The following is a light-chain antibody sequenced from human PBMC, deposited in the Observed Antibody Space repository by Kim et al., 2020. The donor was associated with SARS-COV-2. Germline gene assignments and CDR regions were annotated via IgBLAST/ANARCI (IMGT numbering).Light chain of an antibody. CDR2: AAS. J-gene: IGKJ5*01. CDR1: QRINDN. V-gene: IGKV3-15*01. CDR3: QQYNIWPHAIT. Sequence: PGERVTLPGRASQRINDNVAWYQQKLGQAPRLLIYAASTRATGVPARFSGTESETEFTLTITSLQSEDFATYYCQQYNIWPHAITFGQGTRLEIK.